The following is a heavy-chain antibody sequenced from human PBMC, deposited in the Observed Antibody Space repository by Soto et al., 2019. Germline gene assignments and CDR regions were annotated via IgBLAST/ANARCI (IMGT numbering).Heavy chain of an antibody. D-gene: IGHD5-18*01. Sequence: SETLSLTCTVSGGSISSSSYYWGWIRQPPGKGLEWIGSIYYSGSTYYNPSLKSRVTISVDTSKNQFSLKLSSVTAADTAVYYCASLGYSYGYPAEYFQHWGQGTLVT. CDR1: GGSISSSSYY. V-gene: IGHV4-39*01. J-gene: IGHJ1*01. CDR2: IYYSGST. CDR3: ASLGYSYGYPAEYFQH.